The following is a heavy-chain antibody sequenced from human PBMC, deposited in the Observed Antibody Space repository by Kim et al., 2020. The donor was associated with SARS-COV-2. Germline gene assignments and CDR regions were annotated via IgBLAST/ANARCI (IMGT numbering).Heavy chain of an antibody. V-gene: IGHV4-59*13. D-gene: IGHD2-15*01. CDR3: ARGSGGSRNWLDP. CDR1: RGPISGYY. Sequence: SETLSLTCTVSRGPISGYYWSWIRQSPGKGLEWIGYISYSGSTNYKSSLRSRVTTSVDTSKNQFSLKMRSVTAADTAVYYCARGSGGSRNWLDPWGQGTLVTVSS. CDR2: ISYSGST. J-gene: IGHJ5*02.